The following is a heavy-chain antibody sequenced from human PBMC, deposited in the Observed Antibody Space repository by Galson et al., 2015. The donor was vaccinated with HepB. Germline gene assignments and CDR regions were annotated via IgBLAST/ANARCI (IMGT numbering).Heavy chain of an antibody. D-gene: IGHD2-2*01. CDR2: IIPIYATA. Sequence: SVKVSCKASGGTFSDYTISWVRQAPGQGLEWMGGIIPIYATAKYAQNLQGRVTITADESTSIAYMELNNLRSEDTAIYYCARGHQGYQLLRDPWGQGTLVTVSS. V-gene: IGHV1-69*13. J-gene: IGHJ5*02. CDR3: ARGHQGYQLLRDP. CDR1: GGTFSDYT.